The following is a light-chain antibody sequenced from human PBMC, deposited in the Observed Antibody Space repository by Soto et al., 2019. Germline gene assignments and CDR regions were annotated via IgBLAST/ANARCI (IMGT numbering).Light chain of an antibody. CDR3: QQYYAHPFT. J-gene: IGKJ3*01. V-gene: IGKV1-16*02. CDR2: GGS. Sequence: DIQMTQFPSSLSASVGDRVTITCRASQGIGNSLAWFQQKPGKAPKSLIYGGSSLQSGVPSKFSGSGSGTYFTLTISSLQPEDSATYYCQQYYAHPFTFGPGTKVDVK. CDR1: QGIGNS.